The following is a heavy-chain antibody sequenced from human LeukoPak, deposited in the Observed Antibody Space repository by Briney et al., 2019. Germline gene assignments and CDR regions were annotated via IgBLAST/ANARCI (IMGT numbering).Heavy chain of an antibody. CDR1: GYTFTGYY. Sequence: ASVKVSCKASGYTFTGYYMHWVRQAPGQGLEWMGWINPSSGGTNYAQKFQGRVTMTRDTSISTAYMELSRLISDDTAVYYCARLTYYDFWSGYNYAFDIWGQGTMVTVSS. J-gene: IGHJ3*02. D-gene: IGHD3-3*01. CDR3: ARLTYYDFWSGYNYAFDI. CDR2: INPSSGGT. V-gene: IGHV1-2*02.